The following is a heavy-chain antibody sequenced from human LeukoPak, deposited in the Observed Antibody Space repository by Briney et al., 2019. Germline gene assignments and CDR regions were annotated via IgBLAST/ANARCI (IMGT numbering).Heavy chain of an antibody. J-gene: IGHJ5*02. D-gene: IGHD4-17*01. CDR1: GYTFTSYG. CDR3: ARDLSPRVTTVTNNWFDP. V-gene: IGHV1-18*01. CDR2: ISAYNGNT. Sequence: ASVKVSCKASGYTFTSYGISWVQQAPGQGLEWMGWISAYNGNTNYAQKLQGRVTMTTDTSTSTAYMELRSLRSDDTAVYYCARDLSPRVTTVTNNWFDPWGQGTLVTVSS.